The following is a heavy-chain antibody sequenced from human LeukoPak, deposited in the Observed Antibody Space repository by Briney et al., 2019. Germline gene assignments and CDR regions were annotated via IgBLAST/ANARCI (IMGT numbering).Heavy chain of an antibody. V-gene: IGHV3-23*01. CDR3: AKAPVTTCSGTFCYPFDY. CDR1: GFTLSSYA. CDR2: ISDTGNT. D-gene: IGHD2-15*01. Sequence: GGSLRLSCAASGFTLSSYAMSWVRQAPGKGLEWVSAISDTGNTYHADSVKGRFTISRDSSKNTLFLQMNRLRPEDAAVYYCAKAPVTTCSGTFCYPFDYWGQGTLVTVSS. J-gene: IGHJ4*02.